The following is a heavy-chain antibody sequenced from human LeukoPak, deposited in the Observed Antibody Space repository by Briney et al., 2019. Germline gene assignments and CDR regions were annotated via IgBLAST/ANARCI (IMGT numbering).Heavy chain of an antibody. V-gene: IGHV3-21*01. CDR2: ISTTSTYI. D-gene: IGHD3-22*01. Sequence: GGSLRLSCAASGFTFSTYNMNWVRQAPGKGLEWVSSISTTSTYIYYGDSVKGRFTISRDNAKNSLSLQMNSLRAEDTAVYYCARAQTYYYDSSGYPNYYFDYWGQGTLVTVSS. CDR1: GFTFSTYN. CDR3: ARAQTYYYDSSGYPNYYFDY. J-gene: IGHJ4*02.